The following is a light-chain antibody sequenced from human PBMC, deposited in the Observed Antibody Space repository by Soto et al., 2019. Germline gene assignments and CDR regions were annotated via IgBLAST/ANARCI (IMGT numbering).Light chain of an antibody. CDR3: QKRQYWPPIT. Sequence: EILLTPAPGVFSLSPGETASHSCRASQSITSSFLAWYQQKPGQAPRLLISGAYSRATGIPDRFTGSGSETSFTLTISRLEPEDFAIYYCQKRQYWPPITFGQGTRLEIK. J-gene: IGKJ5*01. CDR1: QSITSSF. V-gene: IGKV3D-20*02. CDR2: GAY.